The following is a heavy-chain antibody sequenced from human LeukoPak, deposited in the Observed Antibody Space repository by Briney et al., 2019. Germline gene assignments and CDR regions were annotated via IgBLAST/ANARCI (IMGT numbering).Heavy chain of an antibody. CDR3: ARAVYYYDSSGFDY. Sequence: ASVKVSCKASGGTFGSYTISWVRQAPGQGLEWLGGIIPVFGTANYAQKSQGRVTITADESTSTAYMELSSLRSEDTAVYYCARAVYYYDSSGFDYWGQGTLVTVSS. D-gene: IGHD3-22*01. J-gene: IGHJ4*02. CDR2: IIPVFGTA. CDR1: GGTFGSYT. V-gene: IGHV1-69*13.